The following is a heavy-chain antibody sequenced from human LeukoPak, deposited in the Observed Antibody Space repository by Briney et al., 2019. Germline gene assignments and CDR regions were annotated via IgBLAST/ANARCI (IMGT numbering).Heavy chain of an antibody. J-gene: IGHJ3*02. CDR1: GFTFSSYW. V-gene: IGHV3-7*01. CDR3: AREAAGSSADAFEI. D-gene: IGHD3-10*01. Sequence: GGSLRLSCAASGFTFSSYWMSWVRQAPGKGLEWVANIKQDGSEKYYVDSVKGRFTISRDNAKNSLYLQMNSLRAEDTAVYYCAREAAGSSADAFEIWGQGTMVTVSS. CDR2: IKQDGSEK.